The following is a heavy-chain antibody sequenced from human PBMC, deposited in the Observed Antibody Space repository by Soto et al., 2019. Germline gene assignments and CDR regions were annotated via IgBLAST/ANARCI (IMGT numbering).Heavy chain of an antibody. CDR2: IYSGGST. Sequence: QVQLQESGPGLVKPSETLSLTCTVSGGFVNSATHSWSWIRQTPGKRLEWIGFIYSGGSTKNPSLRSRVTMSVDTSKNQFSLKLRSVSVADTAVYHCARFVRSCSATTCSPREDVWGQGITVTVSS. D-gene: IGHD2-2*01. CDR1: GGFVNSATHS. J-gene: IGHJ6*02. CDR3: ARFVRSCSATTCSPREDV. V-gene: IGHV4-61*01.